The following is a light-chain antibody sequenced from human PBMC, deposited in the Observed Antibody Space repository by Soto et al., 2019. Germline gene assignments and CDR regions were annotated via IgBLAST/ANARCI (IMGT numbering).Light chain of an antibody. CDR3: QHYNSYSEA. CDR2: AAS. J-gene: IGKJ5*01. V-gene: IGKV1-5*01. Sequence: DIQMTQSPSTLSASVGDRVTITCRASQTISSWLAWYQQKPGKAPKLLIYAASTLQSGVPSRFSGSGSGTDFTLTISCLQSEDFATYYCQHYNSYSEAFGQGTRLEIK. CDR1: QTISSW.